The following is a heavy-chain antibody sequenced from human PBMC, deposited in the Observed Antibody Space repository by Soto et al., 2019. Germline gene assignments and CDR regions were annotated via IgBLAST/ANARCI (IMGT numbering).Heavy chain of an antibody. CDR2: MSHSGGT. V-gene: IGHV4-34*01. J-gene: IGHJ3*02. CDR3: ARVERGTATTVVDAFDI. Sequence: QVQLQQWGAGLLKPSETLSLTCAVYGGFVSSGSYYWSWIRQAPGKGLEWIGEMSHSGGTPFNPALKRRVTIAVETSKHQFSLKMSSVTAAGPALYYWARVERGTATTVVDAFDIWGPGTMVTVSS. CDR1: GGFVSSGSYY. D-gene: IGHD1-1*01.